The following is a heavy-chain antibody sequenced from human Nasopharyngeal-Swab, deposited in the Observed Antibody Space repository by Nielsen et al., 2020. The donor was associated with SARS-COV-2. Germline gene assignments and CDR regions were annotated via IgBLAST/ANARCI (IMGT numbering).Heavy chain of an antibody. CDR2: IPSSSSYL. CDR1: GFTFRSYS. CDR3: ARDGVAIITTYFDY. Sequence: CAAPGFTFRSYSLNWVPQAPGEGLEWVSSIPSSSSYLNYADSVKGRFNISRDNAKNSLFLQMNSLRAEDTAVYYCARDGVAIITTYFDYWGQGTLVTVSS. V-gene: IGHV3-21*01. D-gene: IGHD3-22*01. J-gene: IGHJ4*02.